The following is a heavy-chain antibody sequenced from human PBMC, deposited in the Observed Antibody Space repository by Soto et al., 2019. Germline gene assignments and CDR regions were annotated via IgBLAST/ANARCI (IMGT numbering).Heavy chain of an antibody. V-gene: IGHV1-46*01. Sequence: ASVKVSCKTSGYTFSSNWIHWARRAPGQGLEWMGVIHPSGDTAHYTQKFQGRVTMTTDTSTGTLYMQLNSLTPGDTAVYYCARDHSTSSSGACWLDPWGQGTLVSVSS. CDR3: ARDHSTSSSGACWLDP. J-gene: IGHJ5*02. CDR1: GYTFSSNW. CDR2: IHPSGDTA. D-gene: IGHD2-21*01.